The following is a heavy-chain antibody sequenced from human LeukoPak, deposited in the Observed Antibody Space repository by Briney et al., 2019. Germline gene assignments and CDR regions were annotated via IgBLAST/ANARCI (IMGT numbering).Heavy chain of an antibody. CDR1: GGTFSSYA. D-gene: IGHD3-10*01. V-gene: IGHV1-69*06. CDR2: IIPIFGTA. CDR3: ARGDSGSSHMDV. J-gene: IGHJ6*04. Sequence: ASVKVSWKASGGTFSSYAISWVRQAPAQGLEWMGGIIPIFGTANYAQKFQGRVTITADKSTSTAYMELSSLRSEDTAVYYCARGDSGSSHMDVWGKGTTVTVSS.